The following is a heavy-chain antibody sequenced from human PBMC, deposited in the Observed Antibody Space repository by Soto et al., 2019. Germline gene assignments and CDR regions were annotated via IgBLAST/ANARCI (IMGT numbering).Heavy chain of an antibody. Sequence: QVQLVQSGAEVKKPGSSVKVSCKASGGTFSSYSINWVRQAPGQGLEWMGEIIPIFGTANYAQKFQGRVTIPADESTSTAYLELSSLRSEDTAVYDCARDGGRHSGGIDYLGQGTLVTVSS. CDR3: ARDGGRHSGGIDY. V-gene: IGHV1-69*01. J-gene: IGHJ4*02. CDR1: GGTFSSYS. D-gene: IGHD1-26*01. CDR2: IIPIFGTA.